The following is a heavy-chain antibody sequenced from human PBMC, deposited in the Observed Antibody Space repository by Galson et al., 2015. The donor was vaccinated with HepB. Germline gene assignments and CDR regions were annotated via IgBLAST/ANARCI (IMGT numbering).Heavy chain of an antibody. J-gene: IGHJ4*02. Sequence: SLRLSCAASGFTFSSYSMNWVRQAPGKGLEWVSYISSSSSTIYYADSVKGRFTISRDNAKNSLYLQMNSLRAEDTAVYYCARPLYSGHDYGYPTWGQGTLVTGSS. D-gene: IGHD5-12*01. V-gene: IGHV3-48*01. CDR3: ARPLYSGHDYGYPT. CDR2: ISSSSSTI. CDR1: GFTFSSYS.